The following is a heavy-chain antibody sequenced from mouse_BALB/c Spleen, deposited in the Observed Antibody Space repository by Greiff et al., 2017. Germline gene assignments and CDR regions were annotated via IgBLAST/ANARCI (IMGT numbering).Heavy chain of an antibody. J-gene: IGHJ3*01. CDR1: GYTFTSYY. Sequence: VQGVESGPELVKPGASVRISCKASGYTFTSYYIHWVKQRPGQGLEWIGWIYPGNVNTKYNEKFKGKATLTADKSSSTAYMQLSSLTSEDSAVYFCARGQIYYGYDGFAYWGQGTLVTVSA. V-gene: IGHV1S56*01. D-gene: IGHD2-2*01. CDR2: IYPGNVNT. CDR3: ARGQIYYGYDGFAY.